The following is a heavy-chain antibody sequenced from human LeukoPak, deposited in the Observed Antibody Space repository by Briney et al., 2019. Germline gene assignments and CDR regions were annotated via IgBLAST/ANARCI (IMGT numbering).Heavy chain of an antibody. CDR3: ARGLEDYIWGTYRRVHFDY. CDR1: GGSISSYY. Sequence: SEILSLTCTVSGGSISSYYWNWIRQPPGKGLEWIGYIYYSGSTNYNPSLKSRVTISVDTSKGQFSLKLNSVTAADTAVYYCARGLEDYIWGTYRRVHFDYWGQGTLVTVSS. V-gene: IGHV4-59*01. CDR2: IYYSGST. D-gene: IGHD3-16*02. J-gene: IGHJ4*02.